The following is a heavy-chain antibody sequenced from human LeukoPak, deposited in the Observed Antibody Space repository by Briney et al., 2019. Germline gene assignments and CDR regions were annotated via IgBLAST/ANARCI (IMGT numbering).Heavy chain of an antibody. CDR1: GFTFDDYA. J-gene: IGHJ1*01. CDR2: ISWSSGSI. V-gene: IGHV3-9*03. Sequence: AGGSLRLSCAASGFTFDDYAMHWVRQAPGKGLEWVSGISWSSGSIGYADSVKGRFTISRDNAKNSLYLQMNSLRAEDMALYYCAKDSGIAAAGTGEYFQHWGQGTLVTVSS. CDR3: AKDSGIAAAGTGEYFQH. D-gene: IGHD6-13*01.